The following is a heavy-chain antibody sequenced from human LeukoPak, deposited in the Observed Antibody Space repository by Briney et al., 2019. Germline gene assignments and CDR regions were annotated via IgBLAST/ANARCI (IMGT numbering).Heavy chain of an antibody. Sequence: ASVKVSCKASGYTFTGYYMHWVRQAPGQGLEWMGWINPNSGGTNYVQKFQGWVTMTRDTSISTAYMELSRLRSDDTAVYYCARGTPRNRLLLYHFDYWGQGTLVTVSS. D-gene: IGHD2-2*02. CDR1: GYTFTGYY. V-gene: IGHV1-2*04. J-gene: IGHJ4*02. CDR3: ARGTPRNRLLLYHFDY. CDR2: INPNSGGT.